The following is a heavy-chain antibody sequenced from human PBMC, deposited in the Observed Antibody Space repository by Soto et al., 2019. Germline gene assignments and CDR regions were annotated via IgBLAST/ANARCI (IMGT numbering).Heavy chain of an antibody. CDR1: GYTFTSYD. CDR2: MNPNSGNT. V-gene: IGHV1-8*01. D-gene: IGHD3-10*01. CDR3: TGSGRDYYYYHGMDV. J-gene: IGHJ6*02. Sequence: QVQLVQSGAEVKKPGASVKVSCKASGYTFTSYDINWVRQATGQGLEWMGWMNPNSGNTGYAQKFQGRVTMTRNTSISTAYMELSSLRSEDTAVYYGTGSGRDYYYYHGMDVWGQGTTVTVSS.